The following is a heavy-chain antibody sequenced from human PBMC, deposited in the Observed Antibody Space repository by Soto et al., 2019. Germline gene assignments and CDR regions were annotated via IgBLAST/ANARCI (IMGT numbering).Heavy chain of an antibody. CDR2: IWYDGSEQ. CDR1: GFTFRRHG. V-gene: IGHV3-33*03. J-gene: IGHJ5*02. Sequence: QEQLVESGGGVVQPGMSLRLSCEGSGFTFRRHGMHWVRQSPGEGLEWLAVIWYDGSEQYYADSVKGRFTISRDNSKNMLYLQLNTLTVEDTAVYYCARWSNHKVVDPWGXGTMVTVS. CDR3: ARWSNHKVVDP. D-gene: IGHD2-8*02.